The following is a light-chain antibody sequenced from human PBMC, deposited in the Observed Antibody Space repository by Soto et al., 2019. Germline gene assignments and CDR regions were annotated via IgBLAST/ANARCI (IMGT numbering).Light chain of an antibody. CDR2: GAS. V-gene: IGKV3-15*01. Sequence: IGMTQSPATLSVAAGERVTFSCWASQGISRKVAWYQHKTGQAPRLLISGASTGATGIPARFSGSGYGTDFNLTITRLETEDFAVFYCQQYGTSEIIFGQGTRLEIK. CDR1: QGISRK. CDR3: QQYGTSEII. J-gene: IGKJ5*01.